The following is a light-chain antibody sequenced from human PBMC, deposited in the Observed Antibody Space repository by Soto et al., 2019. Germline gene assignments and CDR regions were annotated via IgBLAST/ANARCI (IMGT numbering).Light chain of an antibody. Sequence: DIQMTQSPSSLSASVGDRVTITCRASQSVSSYLNSYQQKPGKAPKLLIYAASSLQSGVPSRFSGSGSGTDFTLTTISLQPEDFATYYCQQSYSTPWTFGQGTKVEIK. J-gene: IGKJ1*01. CDR3: QQSYSTPWT. CDR1: QSVSSY. V-gene: IGKV1-39*01. CDR2: AAS.